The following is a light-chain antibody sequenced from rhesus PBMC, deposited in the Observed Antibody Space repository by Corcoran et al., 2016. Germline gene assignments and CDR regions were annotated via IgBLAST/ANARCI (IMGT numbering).Light chain of an antibody. V-gene: IGKV3-53*02. CDR2: GAS. Sequence: QVILTQSPATLSLSPGERATLSCRASQSVSSSLAWYQQKPGQAPRLLSYGASSRAPGIPDRFSGSGSGTEFTLTISSLEPEDFAVYYCQKYSSSPYSFGQGTKVEIK. CDR1: QSVSSS. CDR3: QKYSSSPYS. J-gene: IGKJ2*01.